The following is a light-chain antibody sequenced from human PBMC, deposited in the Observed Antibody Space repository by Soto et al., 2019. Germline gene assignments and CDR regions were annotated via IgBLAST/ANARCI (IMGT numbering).Light chain of an antibody. CDR3: ATWDGSLPGEV. V-gene: IGLV1-40*01. J-gene: IGLJ2*01. Sequence: QSVLTQPPSVSGAPGQRVTISCTGSSSNIGAHYDVHWYQQLPGTAPKLLIYGNSNRPSGVPDRFSGSKSGTSASLAITGLQAEDEADYYCATWDGSLPGEVFGGGTKLTVL. CDR2: GNS. CDR1: SSNIGAHYD.